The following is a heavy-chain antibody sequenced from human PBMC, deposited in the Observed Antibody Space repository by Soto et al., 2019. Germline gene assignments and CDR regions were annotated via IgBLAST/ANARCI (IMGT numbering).Heavy chain of an antibody. Sequence: EAQLVESGGGLVKPGGSLRLSCAASGFTFSNYNMNWVRQAPGKGLEWVSSISTSSSYIYYADSVKGRFTISRDNAKNTLYLQMSSLRAEDTAVYYCARRLSIAGRLSYYYYGMDVWGQGTTVTVSS. CDR3: ARRLSIAGRLSYYYYGMDV. CDR1: GFTFSNYN. CDR2: ISTSSSYI. J-gene: IGHJ6*02. V-gene: IGHV3-21*01. D-gene: IGHD6-6*01.